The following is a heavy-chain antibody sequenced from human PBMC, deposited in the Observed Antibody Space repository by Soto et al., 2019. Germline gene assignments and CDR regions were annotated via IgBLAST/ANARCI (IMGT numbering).Heavy chain of an antibody. V-gene: IGHV1-46*01. J-gene: IGHJ3*02. CDR1: GYTFTSYY. CDR2: INPSGGST. CDR3: ARDRSYSGSYNYAFDI. D-gene: IGHD1-26*01. Sequence: VSFKASGYTFTSYYMHWVRQAPGQGLEWMGIINPSGGSTSYAQKFQGRVTMTRDTSTSTVYMELSSLRSEDTAVYYCARDRSYSGSYNYAFDIWGQGTMVTVSS.